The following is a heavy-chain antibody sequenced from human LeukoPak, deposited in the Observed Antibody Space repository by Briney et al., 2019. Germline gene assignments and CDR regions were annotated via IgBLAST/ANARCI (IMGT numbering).Heavy chain of an antibody. CDR1: GVSISSSSYY. Sequence: SETLSLTCTVSGVSISSSSYYWGWIRQPPGKGLEWNGSSYYSGSTYYNASLKSRVTISVNTSKNQFSLKLSPVTAADTAVYYCAGYYDILTGLDYWGQGTLVTVSP. V-gene: IGHV4-39*01. CDR2: SYYSGST. D-gene: IGHD3-9*01. J-gene: IGHJ4*02. CDR3: AGYYDILTGLDY.